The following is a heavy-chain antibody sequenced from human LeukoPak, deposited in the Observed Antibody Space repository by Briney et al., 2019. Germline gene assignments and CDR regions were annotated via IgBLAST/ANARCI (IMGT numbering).Heavy chain of an antibody. Sequence: VASVKVSCKASGGTFSSYAISWVRQAPGQGLEWMGGIIPIFGTANYAQKFQGRVTITADKSTSTAYMELSSLRSEDTAVYYCARVRGYSSGWHHDAFDIWGQGTMVTVSS. D-gene: IGHD6-19*01. V-gene: IGHV1-69*06. CDR1: GGTFSSYA. J-gene: IGHJ3*02. CDR2: IIPIFGTA. CDR3: ARVRGYSSGWHHDAFDI.